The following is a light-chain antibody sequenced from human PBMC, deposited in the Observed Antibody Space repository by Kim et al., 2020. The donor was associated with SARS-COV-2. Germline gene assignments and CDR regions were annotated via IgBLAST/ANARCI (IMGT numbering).Light chain of an antibody. V-gene: IGLV3-1*01. CDR3: QEWDSRTVV. CDR1: KLGDKY. J-gene: IGLJ2*01. CDR2: QDS. Sequence: SYELTQPPSVSVSPGQTASITCSGDKLGDKYACWYQQKPGQSPVLVIYQDSKRPSGIPERFSGSNSGNTATLTISGTPAMDEADYYCQEWDSRTVVFGGG.